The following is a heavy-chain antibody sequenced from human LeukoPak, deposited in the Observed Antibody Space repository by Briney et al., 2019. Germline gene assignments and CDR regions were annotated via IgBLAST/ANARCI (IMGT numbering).Heavy chain of an antibody. CDR1: GFTFSSHN. CDR2: ITTGSSTI. Sequence: GGSLRLSCAASGFTFSSHNMNWVRQAPGRGLEWISYITTGSSTIKYADSVKGRFTISRDNTKSSLYLQMNSLRAEDTAVYYCARDRGAVGGLLSYHFYFMDVWGKGTPVTVS. V-gene: IGHV3-48*01. CDR3: ARDRGAVGGLLSYHFYFMDV. J-gene: IGHJ6*03. D-gene: IGHD3-16*01.